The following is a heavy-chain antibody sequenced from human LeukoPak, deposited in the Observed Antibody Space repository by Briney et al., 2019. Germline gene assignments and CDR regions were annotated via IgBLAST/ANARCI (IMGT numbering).Heavy chain of an antibody. CDR2: ITWNSDTI. J-gene: IGHJ4*02. CDR3: ARGDLGDSLDY. CDR1: GFTFDDYV. D-gene: IGHD4-17*01. V-gene: IGHV3-9*01. Sequence: PGGSLRLSCAASGFTFDDYVMHWVRQAPGKGLEWVSGITWNSDTIAYADSVKGRFTISRDNSKNTLYLQMNSLRPEDTAVYYCARGDLGDSLDYWGQGTLVTVSS.